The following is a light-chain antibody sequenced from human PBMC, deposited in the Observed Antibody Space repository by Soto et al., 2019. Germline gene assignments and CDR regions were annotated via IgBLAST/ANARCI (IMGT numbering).Light chain of an antibody. V-gene: IGKV1-39*01. Sequence: DIQLTQSPSSLSASVGYRVTITCRASQSITNYLNWYQQKPGKAPQLLIYAASTLQRGVPSRFSGSGSGTEFTFTISSLQPEDFATYFCQQTYITPRTFGQGTKVEVK. J-gene: IGKJ1*01. CDR3: QQTYITPRT. CDR2: AAS. CDR1: QSITNY.